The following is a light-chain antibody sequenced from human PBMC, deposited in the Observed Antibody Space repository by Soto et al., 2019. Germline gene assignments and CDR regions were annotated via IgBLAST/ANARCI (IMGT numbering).Light chain of an antibody. Sequence: DIQMTQSPSSVSASVGDNVTISCRASEDVKSRLAWYQQTPGKAPNLLIFHASSLQSGVPSRFIGSGSRTDFTLTISSLGAEDFATYYSPQPDYVPVTFGGGNKGE. CDR3: PQPDYVPVT. V-gene: IGKV1-12*01. J-gene: IGKJ4*01. CDR1: EDVKSR. CDR2: HAS.